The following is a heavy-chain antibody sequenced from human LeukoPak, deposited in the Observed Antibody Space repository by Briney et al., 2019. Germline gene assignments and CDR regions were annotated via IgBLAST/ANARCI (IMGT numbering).Heavy chain of an antibody. CDR2: ISHDGAEK. D-gene: IGHD2-2*01. CDR3: ANWGYCSSLSCNH. Sequence: GGSLRLSCEASGYTFTTYGMHWVRQAPGKGLEWVAFISHDGAEKDYADSVKGRFSISRDDSKNTVFLQMNSLRAEDTALYYCANWGYCSSLSCNHWGQGTLVTVSS. CDR1: GYTFTTYG. J-gene: IGHJ5*02. V-gene: IGHV3-30*02.